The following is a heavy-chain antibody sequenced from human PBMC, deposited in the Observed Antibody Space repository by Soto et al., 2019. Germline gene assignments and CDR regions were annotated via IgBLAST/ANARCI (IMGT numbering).Heavy chain of an antibody. J-gene: IGHJ3*02. D-gene: IGHD3-10*01. V-gene: IGHV1-46*01. Sequence: ASVKVSCKASGYTFSSYYMNWVRQAPGQGLEWLGIINPSGGYTTYAQRFLGRVTMTSDTSTSTAHMELGSLTSEDTAVYYCARDVYYGSGSYYAWLGAFDIWG. CDR3: ARDVYYGSGSYYAWLGAFDI. CDR1: GYTFSSYY. CDR2: INPSGGYT.